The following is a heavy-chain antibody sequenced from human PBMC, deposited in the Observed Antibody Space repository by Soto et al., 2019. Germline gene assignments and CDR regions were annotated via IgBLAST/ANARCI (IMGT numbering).Heavy chain of an antibody. CDR1: GGSFSGYY. Sequence: NPSETLSLTCAVYGGSFSGYYWSWIRQPPGKGLEWIGEINHSGSTNYNPSLKSRVTISVDTSKNQFSLKLSSVTAADTAVYYCARGAIAARPVVDYWGQGTLVTVSS. J-gene: IGHJ4*02. V-gene: IGHV4-34*01. CDR3: ARGAIAARPVVDY. D-gene: IGHD6-6*01. CDR2: INHSGST.